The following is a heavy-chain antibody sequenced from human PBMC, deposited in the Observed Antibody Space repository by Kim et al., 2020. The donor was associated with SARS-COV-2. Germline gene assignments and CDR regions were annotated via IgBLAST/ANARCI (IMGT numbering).Heavy chain of an antibody. D-gene: IGHD3-3*01. V-gene: IGHV3-11*01. Sequence: SGKGRFTIARDNAKNSLYLQMSSLRAEDTAVYYCASTENYDFWSGYYMDVWGKGTTVTVSS. J-gene: IGHJ6*03. CDR3: ASTENYDFWSGYYMDV.